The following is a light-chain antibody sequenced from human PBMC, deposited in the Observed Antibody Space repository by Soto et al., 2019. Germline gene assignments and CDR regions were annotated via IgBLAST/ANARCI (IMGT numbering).Light chain of an antibody. Sequence: DIVMTQSPDSLAVSLGERATINCKSSQNLLYSSNNYNYLAWYQQKAGQPPKLLIYWASTRESGVPDRFSGGGSGTDFTLTISSLQAEDVAVYYCQQYYRKPTTFGQGTKLEI. J-gene: IGKJ2*01. CDR3: QQYYRKPTT. CDR1: QNLLYSSNNYNY. CDR2: WAS. V-gene: IGKV4-1*01.